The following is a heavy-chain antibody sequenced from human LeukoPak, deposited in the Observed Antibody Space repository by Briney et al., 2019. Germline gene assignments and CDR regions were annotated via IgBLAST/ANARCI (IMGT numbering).Heavy chain of an antibody. D-gene: IGHD7-27*01. CDR2: INAGNGDT. J-gene: IGHJ4*02. Sequence: ASVKVSCKASGYTFISYGIYWVRQAPGQRLEWMGWINAGNGDTKYPLKFQGRVTITRDTSASTAYMEVSSLRSEDTAVYYCARDLTGRLDYWGQGALVTVSS. CDR3: ARDLTGRLDY. V-gene: IGHV1-3*01. CDR1: GYTFISYG.